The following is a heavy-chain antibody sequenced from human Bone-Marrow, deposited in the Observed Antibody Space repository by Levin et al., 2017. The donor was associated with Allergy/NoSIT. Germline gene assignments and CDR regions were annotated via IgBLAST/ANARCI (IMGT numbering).Heavy chain of an antibody. CDR2: LSWNSDNI. V-gene: IGHV3-9*01. D-gene: IGHD2-21*01. CDR3: AKDIRHIVGGLDV. Sequence: GGSLRLSCTASGFTFDDYAMHWVRQAPGEGLEWVSGLSWNSDNIGYADSVKGRFTISRDNAKNSLYLQMNSLRPEDTALYYCAKDIRHIVGGLDVWGQGTTVTVSS. CDR1: GFTFDDYA. J-gene: IGHJ6*02.